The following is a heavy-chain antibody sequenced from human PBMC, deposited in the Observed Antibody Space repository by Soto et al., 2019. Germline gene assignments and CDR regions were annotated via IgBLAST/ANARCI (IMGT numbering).Heavy chain of an antibody. V-gene: IGHV3-30-3*01. D-gene: IGHD3-22*01. Sequence: GGSLRLSCAASGFTFSSYAMHWVRQAPGKGLEWVAVISYDGSNKYYADSVKGRFTISRDNSKNTLYLQMNSLRAEDTAVYYCARESYDSSGYYSFDYWGQGTLVTVSS. CDR3: ARESYDSSGYYSFDY. CDR2: ISYDGSNK. CDR1: GFTFSSYA. J-gene: IGHJ4*02.